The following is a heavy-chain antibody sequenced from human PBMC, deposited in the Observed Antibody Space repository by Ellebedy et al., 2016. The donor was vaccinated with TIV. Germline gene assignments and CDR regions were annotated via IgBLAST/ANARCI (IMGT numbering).Heavy chain of an antibody. Sequence: SGPTLVKPTQTLTLTCTFSGFSLSTSGMCVSWIRQPPGKALEWLARIDWDDDKFYTTTLKTRLTISKDTSKNQVVLTMTNMDPVDTATYYCARLHNYDSRGYYYLSGPGGFDYWGQGTLVTVSS. CDR1: GFSLSTSGMC. CDR2: IDWDDDK. V-gene: IGHV2-70*17. CDR3: ARLHNYDSRGYYYLSGPGGFDY. D-gene: IGHD3-22*01. J-gene: IGHJ4*02.